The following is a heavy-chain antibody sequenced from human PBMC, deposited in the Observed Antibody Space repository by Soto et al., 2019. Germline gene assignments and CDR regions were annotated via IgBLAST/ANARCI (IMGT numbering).Heavy chain of an antibody. J-gene: IGHJ1*01. V-gene: IGHV3-33*01. D-gene: IGHD6-19*01. CDR3: ARSPYSSGWYGGNSAEYFQH. CDR1: GFTFSSYG. CDR2: IWYDGSNK. Sequence: GGSLRLSCAASGFTFSSYGMHWVRQAPGKGLEWVAVIWYDGSNKYYADSVKGRFTISRDNSKNTLYLQMNSLRAEDTAVYYCARSPYSSGWYGGNSAEYFQHWGQGTLVTVSS.